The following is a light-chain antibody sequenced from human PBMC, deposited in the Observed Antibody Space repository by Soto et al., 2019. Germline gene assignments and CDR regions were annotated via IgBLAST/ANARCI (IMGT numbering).Light chain of an antibody. V-gene: IGKV3-20*01. J-gene: IGKJ1*01. CDR2: YAY. CDR3: QQYAASSWT. CDR1: QSVTCNF. Sequence: IVLTQSPGTLSLSPGETATLSCRAYQSVTCNFLAWYQQKPGQAARILISYAYNRATGSPDRFSGSGSGTDFSLTISRLDNEDFAMYYCQQYAASSWTFGQGTKVDIK.